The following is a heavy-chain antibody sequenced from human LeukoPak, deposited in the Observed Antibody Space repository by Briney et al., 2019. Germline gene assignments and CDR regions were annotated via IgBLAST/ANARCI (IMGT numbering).Heavy chain of an antibody. CDR1: GGSFSGYY. CDR3: ARGGLWFGEPYYFDY. V-gene: IGHV4-34*01. CDR2: INHSEST. Sequence: PSETLSLTCAVYGGSFSGYYWSWIRQPPGKGLEWIGEINHSESTNYNPSLKSRVTISVDTSKNQFSLKLSSVTAADTAVYYCARGGLWFGEPYYFDYWGQGTLVTVSS. J-gene: IGHJ4*02. D-gene: IGHD3-10*01.